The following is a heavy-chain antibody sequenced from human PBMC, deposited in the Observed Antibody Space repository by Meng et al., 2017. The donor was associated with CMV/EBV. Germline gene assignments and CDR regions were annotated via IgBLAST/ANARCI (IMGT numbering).Heavy chain of an antibody. J-gene: IGHJ5*02. CDR3: ARDNWGLGWFDP. CDR1: WFTVSSNY. Sequence: VELVGSGGGLVQPGGSLRLSCAASWFTVSSNYMSWVRQAPGKGLEWVTVIYSGGSTYYADSVKGRFTISRDNSKNTLYLQMNSLRAEDTAVYYCARDNWGLGWFDPWGQGTLVTVSS. D-gene: IGHD3-16*01. CDR2: IYSGGST. V-gene: IGHV3-53*01.